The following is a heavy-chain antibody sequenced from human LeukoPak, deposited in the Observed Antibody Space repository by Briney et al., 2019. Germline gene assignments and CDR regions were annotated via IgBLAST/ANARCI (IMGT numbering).Heavy chain of an antibody. J-gene: IGHJ6*04. D-gene: IGHD3-10*01. CDR1: GYTFTSYA. CDR3: ARGFTMVRGVLTNHYYYGMDV. V-gene: IGHV7-4-1*01. Sequence: ASVKVSCKASGYTFTSYAMNWVRQAPGQGLEWMGWINTNTGNPTYAQGFTGRFVFSLDTSVSTAYLQICSLKAEDTAVYYCARGFTMVRGVLTNHYYYGMDVWGKGTTVTVSS. CDR2: INTNTGNP.